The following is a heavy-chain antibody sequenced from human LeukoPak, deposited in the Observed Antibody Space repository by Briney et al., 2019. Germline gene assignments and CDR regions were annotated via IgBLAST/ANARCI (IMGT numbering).Heavy chain of an antibody. Sequence: SETLSLTCTVPGGSISSSTYYWGLIRQPPGKGLEWIGTIYYSGSTYYNPSLKSRVTISVDTSKSQFSLKLTSVTAADTAIYYCGRQPRLYYFDYWGQGTLVTVSS. CDR2: IYYSGST. D-gene: IGHD3-22*01. CDR1: GGSISSSTYY. J-gene: IGHJ4*02. V-gene: IGHV4-39*01. CDR3: GRQPRLYYFDY.